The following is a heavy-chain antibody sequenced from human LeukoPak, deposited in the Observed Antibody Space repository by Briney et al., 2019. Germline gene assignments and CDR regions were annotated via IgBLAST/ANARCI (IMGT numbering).Heavy chain of an antibody. J-gene: IGHJ3*02. Sequence: ASVKVSCRVSGYTLTELSMHWVRQAPGKGLEWMGGFNPEDGETIYAQKFKGRVTMTEATSTEQAYLALSSLSSEDTAVYYCATGPGLVDAFDIWGQGTMVTVSS. CDR1: GYTLTELS. D-gene: IGHD3/OR15-3a*01. CDR3: ATGPGLVDAFDI. V-gene: IGHV1-24*01. CDR2: FNPEDGET.